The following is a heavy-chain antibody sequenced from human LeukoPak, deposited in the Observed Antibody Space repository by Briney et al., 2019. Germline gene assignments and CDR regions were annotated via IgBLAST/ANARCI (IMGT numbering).Heavy chain of an antibody. D-gene: IGHD7-27*01. J-gene: IGHJ2*01. CDR1: GFTFGTYG. Sequence: PGGSLRLSCEAPGFTFGTYGMTWVRQAPGKGLEWVSGITGSSTWTYYADSVRGRFTISRDNSKNTLHLQMNNLTADDRAIYYCARELVSLGTGYFDLWGRGTLVTVSS. V-gene: IGHV3-23*01. CDR2: ITGSSTWT. CDR3: ARELVSLGTGYFDL.